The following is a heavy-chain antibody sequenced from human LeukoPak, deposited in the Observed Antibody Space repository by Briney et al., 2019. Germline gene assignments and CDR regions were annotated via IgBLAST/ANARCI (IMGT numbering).Heavy chain of an antibody. CDR2: IYTSGST. V-gene: IGHV4-4*07. J-gene: IGHJ4*02. CDR3: ARGRTLYYYDSSGYIFDY. D-gene: IGHD3-22*01. CDR1: GGSISSYY. Sequence: PSETLSLTCTVSGGSISSYYWSWIRQPAGKGLEWIRRIYTSGSTNYNPSLKSRVTMSVDTSKNQFSLKLSSVTAADTAVYYCARGRTLYYYDSSGYIFDYWGQGTLVTVSS.